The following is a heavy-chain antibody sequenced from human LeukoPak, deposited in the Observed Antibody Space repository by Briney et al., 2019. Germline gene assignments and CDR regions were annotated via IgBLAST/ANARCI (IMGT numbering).Heavy chain of an antibody. D-gene: IGHD1-26*01. Sequence: SVKVSCKPSGYPFTGYYMHWVRQAPGQGLEWMGRIIPILGIANYAQKFQGRVTITADKSTSTAYMELSSLRSEDTAVYYCARVGGGMASADYWGQGTLVTVSS. CDR2: IIPILGIA. V-gene: IGHV1-69*04. CDR3: ARVGGGMASADY. J-gene: IGHJ4*02. CDR1: GYPFTGYY.